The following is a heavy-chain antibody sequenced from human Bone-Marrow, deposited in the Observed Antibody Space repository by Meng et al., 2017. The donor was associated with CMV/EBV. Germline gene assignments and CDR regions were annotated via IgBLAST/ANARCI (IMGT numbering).Heavy chain of an antibody. J-gene: IGHJ4*02. CDR2: IYSGGST. CDR3: ARPSGVVTPLGY. D-gene: IGHD3-22*01. Sequence: GESLKISCAASGFTVSSNYMSWVRQAPGKGLEWVSVIYSGGSTYYADSVKGRFTISRDNSKNTLYLQMNSLRAEYTAVYYCARPSGVVTPLGYWGQGTLVTVSS. CDR1: GFTVSSNY. V-gene: IGHV3-66*02.